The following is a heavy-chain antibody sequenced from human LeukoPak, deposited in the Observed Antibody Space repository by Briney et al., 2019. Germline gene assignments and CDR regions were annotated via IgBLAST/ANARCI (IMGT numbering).Heavy chain of an antibody. V-gene: IGHV1-18*04. J-gene: IGHJ4*02. D-gene: IGHD3-9*01. CDR1: GYTFTSYG. CDR2: ISAYNGNT. CDR3: ARGYDILTGYFLFDY. Sequence: ASVKVSCKASGYTFTSYGISWVRQAPGQGLEWMGWISAYNGNTNYAQKLQGRVTMTTDTSTSTAYMELRSPRSDDTAVYYCARGYDILTGYFLFDYWGQGTLVTVSS.